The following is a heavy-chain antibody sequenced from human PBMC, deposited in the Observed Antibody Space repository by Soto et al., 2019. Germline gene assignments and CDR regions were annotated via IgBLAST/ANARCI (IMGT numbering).Heavy chain of an antibody. CDR1: GGSFSGYY. CDR2: INHSGST. D-gene: IGHD5-12*01. Sequence: SETLSLTCAVYGGSFSGYYWSWIRQPPGKGLEWIGEINHSGSTNYNPSLKSRVTISVDTSKNQFSLKLSSVTAADTAVYYCARGGGRDGYNSNWFDPWGQGTLVTVSS. V-gene: IGHV4-34*01. CDR3: ARGGGRDGYNSNWFDP. J-gene: IGHJ5*02.